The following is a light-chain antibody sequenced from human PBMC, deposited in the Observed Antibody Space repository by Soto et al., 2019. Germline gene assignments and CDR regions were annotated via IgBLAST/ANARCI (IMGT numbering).Light chain of an antibody. J-gene: IGKJ1*01. Sequence: EIVMTQSPATLSVSPGERATLSCRASQSVSSHLRWYQQKPGQAPRLLIYGASTSATGIPASFSGSGSGTEFSRTISSLQSEEFPVYYCQQYNNWPPWTIVQGTKVEIK. CDR2: GAS. V-gene: IGKV3-15*01. CDR3: QQYNNWPPWT. CDR1: QSVSSH.